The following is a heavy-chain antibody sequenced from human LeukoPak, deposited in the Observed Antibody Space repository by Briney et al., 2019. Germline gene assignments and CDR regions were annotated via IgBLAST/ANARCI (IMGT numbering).Heavy chain of an antibody. J-gene: IGHJ3*02. D-gene: IGHD2-2*01. Sequence: ASVEVSCKASGYTFTGYYMHWVRQAPGQGLEWMGWINPNSGGTNYAQKFQGRVTMTRDTSISTAYMELSRLRSDDTAVYYCARVGGYCSSTSCYAQTHAFDIWGQGTMVTVSS. V-gene: IGHV1-2*02. CDR2: INPNSGGT. CDR1: GYTFTGYY. CDR3: ARVGGYCSSTSCYAQTHAFDI.